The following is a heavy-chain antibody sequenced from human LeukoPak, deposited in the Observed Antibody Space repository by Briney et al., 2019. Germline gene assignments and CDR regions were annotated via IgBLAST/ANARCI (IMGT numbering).Heavy chain of an antibody. CDR2: IWYDGSNK. CDR3: ARETVAGYFDY. CDR1: GFTFSSYG. D-gene: IGHD6-13*01. J-gene: IGHJ4*02. V-gene: IGHV3-33*01. Sequence: GGSLRLSCAASGFTFSSYGMHWVRQAPGKGLEWVAVIWYDGSNKYYADSVKGRFTISRDNSKSTLYLQMNSLRAEDTAVYYCARETVAGYFDYWGQGTLVTVSS.